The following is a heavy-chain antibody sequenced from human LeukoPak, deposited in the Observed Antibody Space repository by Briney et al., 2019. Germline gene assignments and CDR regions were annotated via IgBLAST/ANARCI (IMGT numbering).Heavy chain of an antibody. Sequence: EASVKVSCKASGGTFSSYAISWVRQAPGQGLEWMGGIIPIFGTANYAQKFQGRVTMTRNTSISTAYMELSSLRSEDTAVYYCAREYVWGSYRPFDYWGQGTLVTVSS. V-gene: IGHV1-69*05. J-gene: IGHJ4*02. CDR3: AREYVWGSYRPFDY. CDR2: IIPIFGTA. CDR1: GGTFSSYA. D-gene: IGHD3-16*02.